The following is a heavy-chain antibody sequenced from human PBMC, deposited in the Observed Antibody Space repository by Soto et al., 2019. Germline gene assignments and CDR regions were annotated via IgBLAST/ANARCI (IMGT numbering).Heavy chain of an antibody. Sequence: QLQLQESGPGLVKPSETLSLTCTVSGDSMTSSSYYWGWIRQPPGKGLEWIGSIYYSERTSYNSGSTYYSPSLKSRVTISGDTSKSQFSLKLCSVTAADTAVYYCARHTRNQFDPWGQGTLVTVSS. CDR2: IYYSERTSYNSGST. V-gene: IGHV4-39*01. CDR1: GDSMTSSSYY. J-gene: IGHJ5*02. CDR3: ARHTRNQFDP.